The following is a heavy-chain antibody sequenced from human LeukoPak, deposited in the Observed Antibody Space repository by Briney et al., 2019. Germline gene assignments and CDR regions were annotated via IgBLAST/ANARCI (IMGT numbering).Heavy chain of an antibody. CDR3: AREIVKDSGDY. D-gene: IGHD2/OR15-2a*01. CDR1: GFTFSSYS. CDR2: ISSSSSTI. Sequence: GGSLRLSCAASGFTFSSYSMNWVRQAPGKGLEWVSYISSSSSTIYYADSVKGRFTTSRDNAKNSLYLQMNSLRAEDTAVYYCAREIVKDSGDYWGQGTLVTVSS. J-gene: IGHJ4*02. V-gene: IGHV3-48*01.